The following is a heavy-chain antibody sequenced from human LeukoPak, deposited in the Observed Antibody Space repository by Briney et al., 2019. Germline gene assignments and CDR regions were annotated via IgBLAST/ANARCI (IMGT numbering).Heavy chain of an antibody. Sequence: GASVKVSCKASGYTFTSYYIHWVRQAPGQGLEWVGIINPSGGSTSYAQKFQGRVTMTRDTSTSTVYMDLTSLRSDDTAVYYCARHSLPGKTPFDYWGQGTLVTVSS. CDR3: ARHSLPGKTPFDY. CDR2: INPSGGST. D-gene: IGHD1-1*01. CDR1: GYTFTSYY. J-gene: IGHJ4*02. V-gene: IGHV1-46*01.